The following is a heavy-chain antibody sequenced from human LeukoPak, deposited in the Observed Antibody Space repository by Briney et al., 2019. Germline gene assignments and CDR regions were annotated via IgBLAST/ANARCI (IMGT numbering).Heavy chain of an antibody. CDR1: GGSISSSSYY. D-gene: IGHD3-10*01. J-gene: IGHJ4*02. CDR2: IYYSGST. CDR3: ARHHPRITMVRGVIPNPPDY. V-gene: IGHV4-39*01. Sequence: SETLSLTCTVSGGSISSSSYYWGWIRQPPGKGLEWIASIYYSGSTYYNPSLKSRVTISVDTSKNQFSLKLSSVTAADTAVYYCARHHPRITMVRGVIPNPPDYWGQGTLVTVSS.